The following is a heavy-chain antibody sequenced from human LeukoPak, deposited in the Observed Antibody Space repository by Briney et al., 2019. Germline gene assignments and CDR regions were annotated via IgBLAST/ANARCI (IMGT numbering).Heavy chain of an antibody. J-gene: IGHJ4*02. CDR1: GFTFSNYN. CDR2: ISDRGDYI. CDR3: ARAVATMVFDY. D-gene: IGHD5-12*01. V-gene: IGHV3-21*01. Sequence: GGSLRLSCAASGFTFSNYNMNWVRQVPGKGLEWVSSISDRGDYIYYADSVKGRFTISRDNAKNSLYLQMNSLRAEDTAVYYCARAVATMVFDYWGQGTLVTVSS.